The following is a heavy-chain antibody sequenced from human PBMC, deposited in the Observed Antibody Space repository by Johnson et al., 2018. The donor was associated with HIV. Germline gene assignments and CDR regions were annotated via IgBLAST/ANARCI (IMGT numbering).Heavy chain of an antibody. J-gene: IGHJ3*02. Sequence: VQLVESGGGLIQPGGSLRLSCAASGFTVSSNYMSWVRQAPGKGLEWVSIIYSGGRTYHADSVKGRFTISRDNSKNTLFLQMNSLTADDTAIYYCVRSPNWALGDIWGQGTMATVSS. CDR2: IYSGGRT. CDR3: VRSPNWALGDI. CDR1: GFTVSSNY. V-gene: IGHV3-66*03. D-gene: IGHD7-27*01.